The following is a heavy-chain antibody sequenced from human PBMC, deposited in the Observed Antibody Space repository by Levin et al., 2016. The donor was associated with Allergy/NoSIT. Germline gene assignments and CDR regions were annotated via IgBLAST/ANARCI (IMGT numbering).Heavy chain of an antibody. D-gene: IGHD5-18*01. J-gene: IGHJ5*02. CDR2: INHSGST. Sequence: SQTLSLTCAVYGGSFSGYYWSWIRQPPGKGLEWIGEINHSGSTNYNPSLKSRVTISVDTSKNQFSLKLSSVTAADTAVYYCARGLPAAPYSYGTEAPKNWFDPWGRGNPSVTVSS. CDR1: GGSFSGYY. CDR3: ARGLPAAPYSYGTEAPKNWFDP. V-gene: IGHV4-34*01.